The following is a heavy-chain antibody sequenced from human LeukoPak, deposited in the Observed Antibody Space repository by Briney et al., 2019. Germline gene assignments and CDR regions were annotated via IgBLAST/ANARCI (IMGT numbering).Heavy chain of an antibody. V-gene: IGHV3-30*02. CDR3: AKRADYYDSSRPFYDAFDL. Sequence: PGGSLRLSCAASGFTFRTYGMHWVRQAPGKGLEWVTFIRYDGSDKYYADSVRGRFTISRDNSKKTLFLQMPSLRFDDTAVYYCAKRADYYDSSRPFYDAFDLWGQGTMVTVSS. CDR2: IRYDGSDK. D-gene: IGHD3-16*01. J-gene: IGHJ3*01. CDR1: GFTFRTYG.